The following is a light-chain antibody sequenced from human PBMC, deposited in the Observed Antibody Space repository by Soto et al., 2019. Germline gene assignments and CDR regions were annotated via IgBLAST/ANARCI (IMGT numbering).Light chain of an antibody. CDR3: KQYNHWPPMLS. V-gene: IGKV3-15*01. CDR2: DTS. Sequence: EILLTHSPVPLSVSPGARATLSCRASQILTSNLAWYQQRPGQAPRLLIYDTSTRPTEVPARFSGSASATEFTITIASLQEEDFAVYCCKQYNHWPPMLSFGGGTRVEI. J-gene: IGKJ4*01. CDR1: QILTSN.